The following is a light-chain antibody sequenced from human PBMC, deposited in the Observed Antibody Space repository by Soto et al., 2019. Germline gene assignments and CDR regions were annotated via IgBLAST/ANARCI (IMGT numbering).Light chain of an antibody. CDR1: QDFSHY. CDR2: AAS. J-gene: IGKJ1*01. CDR3: QSYTTAPCT. V-gene: IGKV1-27*01. Sequence: DIQMTQSPSSLSASVGDRVTITCRASQDFSHYLVWYQQKPGKVPEVLIYAASPLRSGVPSRFSGSGSGTDFTLTISSLQPEEVASYFCQSYTTAPCTFGQGNGVEIK.